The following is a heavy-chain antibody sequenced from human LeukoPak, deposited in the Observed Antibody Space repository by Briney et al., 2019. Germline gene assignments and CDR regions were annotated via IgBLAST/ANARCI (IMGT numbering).Heavy chain of an antibody. CDR1: GGSFSGYY. Sequence: SETLSLTCAVYGGSFSGYYWSWIRQPPGKGLEWIGEINHSGSTNYNPSLKSRVTISVDTSKNQFSLKLGSVTAADTAVYYCARRVVTATGGPMDVWGQGTTVTVSS. CDR3: ARRVVTATGGPMDV. J-gene: IGHJ6*02. V-gene: IGHV4-34*01. CDR2: INHSGST. D-gene: IGHD2-21*02.